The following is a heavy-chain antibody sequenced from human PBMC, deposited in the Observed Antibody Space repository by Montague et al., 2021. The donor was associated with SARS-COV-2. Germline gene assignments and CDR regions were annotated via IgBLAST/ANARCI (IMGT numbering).Heavy chain of an antibody. Sequence: SLRLSCAASGFTSSSYAMSWVRQAPGKGLEWVSAISGSGGSTYYADSVKGRFTISRDNSKNTLYLQMNSLRAEDTAVYYCAKGSGGTIFGVVITYWYFDLWGRGTLVTVSS. V-gene: IGHV3-23*01. D-gene: IGHD3-3*01. CDR1: GFTSSSYA. CDR2: ISGSGGST. CDR3: AKGSGGTIFGVVITYWYFDL. J-gene: IGHJ2*01.